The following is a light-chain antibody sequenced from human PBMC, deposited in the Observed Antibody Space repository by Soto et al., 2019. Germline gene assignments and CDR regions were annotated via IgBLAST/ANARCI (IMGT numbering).Light chain of an antibody. CDR1: QSISSSY. V-gene: IGKV3-20*01. J-gene: IGKJ4*01. CDR3: QQFSSSPLT. Sequence: EIVLTQSPGTLSFSPGERATLSCRASQSISSSYLAWYQQKPGQPPRLLLYRTFSRATGIPDRFSGSGSGKDFTLTISRLEPEDFAVYFCQQFSSSPLTFGGGIKVEIX. CDR2: RTF.